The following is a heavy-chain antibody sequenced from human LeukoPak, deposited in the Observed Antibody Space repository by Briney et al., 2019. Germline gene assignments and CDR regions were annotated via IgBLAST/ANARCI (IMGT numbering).Heavy chain of an antibody. V-gene: IGHV4-59*01. CDR1: GGSISSYY. CDR2: IYYSGST. D-gene: IGHD6-13*01. CDR3: ARPPWTSSPT. J-gene: IGHJ5*02. Sequence: SETLSLTCTVSGGSISSYYWSWIRQPPGKGLEWIGYIYYSGSTNYNPSLKSRVTISVDTSKNQFSLKLSSVTAADTAVYYCARPPWTSSPTWGQGTLVTVSS.